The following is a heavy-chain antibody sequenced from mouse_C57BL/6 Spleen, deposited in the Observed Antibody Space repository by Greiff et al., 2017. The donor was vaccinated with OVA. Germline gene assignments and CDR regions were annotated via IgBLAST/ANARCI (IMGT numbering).Heavy chain of an antibody. CDR1: GYSITSGYY. J-gene: IGHJ4*01. V-gene: IGHV3-6*01. D-gene: IGHD1-1*01. CDR3: ARERIYYYGSSDYYAMDY. CDR2: ISYDGSN. Sequence: EVKLQESGPGLVKPSQSLSLTCSVTGYSITSGYYWNWIRQFPGNKLEWMGYISYDGSNNYNPSLKNRISITRDTSKNQFFLKLNSVTTEDTATYYCARERIYYYGSSDYYAMDYWGQGTSVTVSS.